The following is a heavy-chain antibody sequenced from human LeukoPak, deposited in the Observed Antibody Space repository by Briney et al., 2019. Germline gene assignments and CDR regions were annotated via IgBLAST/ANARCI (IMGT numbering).Heavy chain of an antibody. CDR2: IKNKTNGGTT. CDR3: TTTIVGVTTWFDP. CDR1: GFTISSPH. V-gene: IGHV3-15*01. D-gene: IGHD1-26*01. Sequence: GGSLTLSCTVSGFTISSPHMIWLRRARGEGLECVARIKNKTNGGTTDYAAPVKGRFTTSRDDSKNTLYLQMNSLKTEDTAVYYCTTTIVGVTTWFDPWGQGTLVTVSS. J-gene: IGHJ5*02.